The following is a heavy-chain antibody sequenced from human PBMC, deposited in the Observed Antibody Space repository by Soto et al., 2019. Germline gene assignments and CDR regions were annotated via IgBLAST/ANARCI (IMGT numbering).Heavy chain of an antibody. J-gene: IGHJ6*02. Sequence: QVPIVQSGAEVKLPGASVKVSCKASGYTFTSSTIHWVRQAPGQGLEWVGWINAGNGHTRYSQKFQDRVTITRDTSASTAYMELSSLRSEDTSIFYCARGYYPTASTYHYGMDVWGQGTTVTVSS. D-gene: IGHD3-22*01. CDR2: INAGNGHT. CDR1: GYTFTSST. V-gene: IGHV1-3*01. CDR3: ARGYYPTASTYHYGMDV.